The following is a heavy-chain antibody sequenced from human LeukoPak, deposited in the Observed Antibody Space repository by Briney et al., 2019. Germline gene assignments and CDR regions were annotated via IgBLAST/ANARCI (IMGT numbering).Heavy chain of an antibody. V-gene: IGHV1-18*01. D-gene: IGHD3-10*01. CDR2: ISAYNGNT. J-gene: IGHJ5*02. Sequence: GASVKVSCKASGYTFTSYGISWVRQAPGRGLEWMGWISAYNGNTNYAQKLQGRVTMTTDTSTSTAYMELRSLRSDDTAVYYCARDAQIWFGDKSVGWFDPWGQGTLVTVSS. CDR3: ARDAQIWFGDKSVGWFDP. CDR1: GYTFTSYG.